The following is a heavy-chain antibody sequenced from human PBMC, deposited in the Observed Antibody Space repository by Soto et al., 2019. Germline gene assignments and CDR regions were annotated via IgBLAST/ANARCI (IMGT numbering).Heavy chain of an antibody. CDR3: ATVQDIVVVPAAATRWFDP. Sequence: QVQLQQWGAGLLKPSETLSLTCAVYGGSFSGYYWSWIRQPPGKGLEWIGEINHSGSTNYNPSLKSRVTISVDTSKTQFSLKLSSVTSADTAVYYCATVQDIVVVPAAATRWFDPWGQGTLVTVSS. D-gene: IGHD2-2*01. CDR2: INHSGST. CDR1: GGSFSGYY. J-gene: IGHJ5*02. V-gene: IGHV4-34*01.